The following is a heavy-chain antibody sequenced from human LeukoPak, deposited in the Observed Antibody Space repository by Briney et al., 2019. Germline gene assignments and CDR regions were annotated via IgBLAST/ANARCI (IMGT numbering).Heavy chain of an antibody. J-gene: IGHJ4*02. CDR1: GFTFNIYA. V-gene: IGHV3-23*01. D-gene: IGHD3-3*01. CDR3: AKLGYYDFWRNYLVFDN. CDR2: VSGSGGST. Sequence: QTGGSLRLSCAASGFTFNIYAMTWVRQAPGKGLEWVSAVSGSGGSTYYHDSVEGRFAISSDNSKDTLYLQINSLRVEDTGVYFCAKLGYYDFWRNYLVFDNWGQGTLVTVSS.